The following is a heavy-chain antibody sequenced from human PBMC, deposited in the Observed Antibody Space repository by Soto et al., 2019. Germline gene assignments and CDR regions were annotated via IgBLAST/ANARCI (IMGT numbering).Heavy chain of an antibody. CDR3: ARILFGRSVAGGYFFMDV. V-gene: IGHV2-26*01. D-gene: IGHD6-19*01. CDR2: MFSNDEK. CDR1: GFSLSNGKVG. Sequence: SGPTLVNPTETLTLTCTVSGFSLSNGKVGVSWIRQPPGKALEWLAHMFSNDEKSYRTSLKSRLTISEDTSKSQVVLTMTNVDPVDTATYYCARILFGRSVAGGYFFMDVWGKGTTVTVSS. J-gene: IGHJ6*03.